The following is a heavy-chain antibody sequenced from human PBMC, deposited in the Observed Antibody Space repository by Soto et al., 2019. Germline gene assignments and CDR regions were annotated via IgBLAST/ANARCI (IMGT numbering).Heavy chain of an antibody. V-gene: IGHV1-8*02. CDR2: MTPISGDT. Sequence: QVQLVQSGAEVKNPGASVKVSCKASGYTFTNYDINWVRQATGQGLEWVGWMTPISGDTGYAQNFQGRVTMTRDTPRRTAYLELSSLTSEATVVYYCARNLYHTRRFAHWGQGTLVTVSS. CDR1: GYTFTNYD. J-gene: IGHJ4*02. CDR3: ARNLYHTRRFAH.